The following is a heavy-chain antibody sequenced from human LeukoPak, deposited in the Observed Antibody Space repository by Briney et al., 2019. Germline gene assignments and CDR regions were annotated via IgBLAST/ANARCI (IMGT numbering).Heavy chain of an antibody. D-gene: IGHD6-19*01. CDR1: GFTVSSNY. V-gene: IGHV3-66*01. J-gene: IGHJ5*02. CDR3: ARCEGSGWFSRKWFDP. CDR2: IYSGGSS. Sequence: GGSLRLSCAASGFTVSSNYMSWVRQAPGKGLEWVSIIYSGGSSYYADSVKGRFTISRDNSKNTLYPQMNSLRAEDTAVYFCARCEGSGWFSRKWFDPWGQGTLVTVSS.